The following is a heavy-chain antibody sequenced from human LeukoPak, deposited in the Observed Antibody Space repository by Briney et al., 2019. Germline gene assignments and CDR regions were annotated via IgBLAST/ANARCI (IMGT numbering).Heavy chain of an antibody. Sequence: PGGSLRLSCAVSGFTVSSNYMSWVRPAPGQGLEWVSILYSAGATYYADSVRGRFTIARDNSKNTVFLQMNSLRAEDTAVYYCASGEVGVRKYYSDPFHHWGQGTLVTVSS. CDR3: ASGEVGVRKYYSDPFHH. D-gene: IGHD3-10*01. J-gene: IGHJ4*02. V-gene: IGHV3-53*01. CDR1: GFTVSSNY. CDR2: LYSAGAT.